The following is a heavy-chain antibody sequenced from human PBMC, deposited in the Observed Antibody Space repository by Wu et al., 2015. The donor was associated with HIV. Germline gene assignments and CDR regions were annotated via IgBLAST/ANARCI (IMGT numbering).Heavy chain of an antibody. J-gene: IGHJ4*02. CDR1: GYTFTSYY. CDR3: ARGLPLYGDYGWEMDY. CDR2: INPSGGST. V-gene: IGHV1-46*01. D-gene: IGHD4-17*01. Sequence: QVQLVQSGAEVKKPGASVKVSCKASGYTFTSYYMHWVRQAPGQGLEWMGIINPSGGSTSYAQKFQGRVTMTRDTSTSTVYMELSSLRSEDTAVYYCARGLPLYGDYGWEMDYWGQGTLVTVSS.